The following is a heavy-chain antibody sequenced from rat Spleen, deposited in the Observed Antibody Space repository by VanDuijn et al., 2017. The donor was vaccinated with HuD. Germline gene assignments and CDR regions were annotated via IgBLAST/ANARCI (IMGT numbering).Heavy chain of an antibody. Sequence: EVQLVESDGGLVQPGRSLKLSCAASGFTFTDFFMAWVRQAPAKGLEWVATISSDGTNTYYRDSVKGRFTISKDNAKNTLSLQMDSLRSEDTATYYCARRHYGYTDYFDFWGQGVMVTVSP. CDR2: ISSDGTNT. J-gene: IGHJ2*01. V-gene: IGHV5-29*01. CDR3: ARRHYGYTDYFDF. D-gene: IGHD1-9*01. CDR1: GFTFTDFF.